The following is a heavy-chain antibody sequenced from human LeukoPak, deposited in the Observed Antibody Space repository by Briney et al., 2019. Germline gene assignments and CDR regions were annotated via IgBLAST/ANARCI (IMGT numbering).Heavy chain of an antibody. J-gene: IGHJ5*02. D-gene: IGHD2-15*01. CDR2: MNPNSGNT. Sequence: ASVKVSCKASGYTFTSYDINWVRQATGQGLEWMGWMNPNSGNTGYAQKFQGRVTMTRNTSISTAYMELSGLRSEDTAVYYCARVVVVVAATYNWFDPWGQGTLVTVSS. V-gene: IGHV1-8*01. CDR1: GYTFTSYD. CDR3: ARVVVVVAATYNWFDP.